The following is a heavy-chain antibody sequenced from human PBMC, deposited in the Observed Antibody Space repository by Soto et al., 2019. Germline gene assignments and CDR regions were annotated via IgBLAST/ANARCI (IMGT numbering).Heavy chain of an antibody. CDR2: ISAYNGNT. J-gene: IGHJ4*02. V-gene: IGHV1-18*01. Sequence: ASVKFSCKASGYTFTSYGISWVRQAPGQGLEWMGWISAYNGNTNYAQKFQGRVTITRDTSASTAYMELSSLRSEDTAVYYCARGLTIFGVVIVYFDYWGQGTLVTVSS. CDR1: GYTFTSYG. D-gene: IGHD3-3*01. CDR3: ARGLTIFGVVIVYFDY.